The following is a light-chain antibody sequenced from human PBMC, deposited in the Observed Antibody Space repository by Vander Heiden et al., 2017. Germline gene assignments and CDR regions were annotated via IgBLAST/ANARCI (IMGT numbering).Light chain of an antibody. CDR1: RSDIGAYNY. CDR3: SSYTSTSTLYV. J-gene: IGLJ1*01. V-gene: IGLV2-14*01. Sequence: SALTQPSSVSGSPGPSITIPCSGTRSDIGAYNYVAWFQQHPDKAPKLIIYDGSIRPSGVSNRFSGSKSGNTASLTISGLLPEDEADYFCSSYTSTSTLYVFGTGTKVTVL. CDR2: DGS.